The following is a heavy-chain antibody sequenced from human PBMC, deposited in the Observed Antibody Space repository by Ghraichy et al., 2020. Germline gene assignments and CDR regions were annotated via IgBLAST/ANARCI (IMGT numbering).Heavy chain of an antibody. CDR3: ASGYDFDVVIIGGY. J-gene: IGHJ4*02. Sequence: SQTLSLTCTVSGGSISSSSYYWGWIRQPPGKGLEWIGSIYYSGSTYYNPSLKSRVTISVGTSKNQFSLKLSSVTAADTAVYYCASGYDFDVVIIGGYWGQGTLVTVSS. D-gene: IGHD3-3*01. V-gene: IGHV4-39*01. CDR2: IYYSGST. CDR1: GGSISSSSYY.